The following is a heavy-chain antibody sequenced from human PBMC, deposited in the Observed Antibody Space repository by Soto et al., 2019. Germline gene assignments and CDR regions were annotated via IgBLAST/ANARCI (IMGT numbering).Heavy chain of an antibody. D-gene: IGHD4-17*01. V-gene: IGHV3-23*01. CDR1: VFTFSSHS. CDR2: ISGSGDST. Sequence: PGVSLRLSCAASVFTFSSHSMNWVRQAPGKGLEWVSAISGSGDSTYYADSVKGRFTISRDNFIHTLYLQMTSLRTEDTAVYYCAHPRGYGVFDAYDIWGQGAMVTVSS. J-gene: IGHJ3*02. CDR3: AHPRGYGVFDAYDI.